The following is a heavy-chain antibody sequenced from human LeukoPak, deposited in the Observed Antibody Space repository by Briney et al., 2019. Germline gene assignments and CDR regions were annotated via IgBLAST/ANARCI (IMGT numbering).Heavy chain of an antibody. D-gene: IGHD4-17*01. Sequence: SETLSLTCTVSGGSISSYPWSWIRQPAGKGLEWIGHIYTSGITNYNPSLENRVTISVDTSKNQFSLKLSSVTAADTAVYYCARETLDYAYYLSYGAFDIWGQGTMVTVSS. J-gene: IGHJ3*02. CDR3: ARETLDYAYYLSYGAFDI. CDR2: IYTSGIT. V-gene: IGHV4-4*07. CDR1: GGSISSYP.